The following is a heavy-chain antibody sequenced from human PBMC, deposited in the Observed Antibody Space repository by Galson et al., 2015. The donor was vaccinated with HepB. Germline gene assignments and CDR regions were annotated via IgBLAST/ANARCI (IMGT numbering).Heavy chain of an antibody. CDR3: AKDYPHYDSGVGRGAMDY. V-gene: IGHV3-30*02. CDR1: GFTFSSYG. J-gene: IGHJ4*02. CDR2: IRYDGSNK. Sequence: SLRLSCAASGFTFSSYGMHWVRQAPGKGLEWVAFIRYDGSNKYYADSVKGRFTISRDNSKNTLYLQMNSLRAEDTAVYYCAKDYPHYDSGVGRGAMDYWGQGTLVTVSS. D-gene: IGHD4/OR15-4a*01.